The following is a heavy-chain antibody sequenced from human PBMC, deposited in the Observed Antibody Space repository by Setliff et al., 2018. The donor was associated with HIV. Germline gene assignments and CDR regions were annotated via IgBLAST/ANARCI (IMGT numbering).Heavy chain of an antibody. Sequence: PGGSLRLSCAASGFTLSTYSMNWVRQAPGKGLEWVAYITPSSDIIYYADSVKGRFTISRDSAKNSLYLQMNSLRAEDTAVYYCARDRCSGGWVDYWGQGTLVTVSS. CDR3: ARDRCSGGWVDY. V-gene: IGHV3-48*01. J-gene: IGHJ4*02. CDR2: ITPSSDII. D-gene: IGHD2-15*01. CDR1: GFTLSTYS.